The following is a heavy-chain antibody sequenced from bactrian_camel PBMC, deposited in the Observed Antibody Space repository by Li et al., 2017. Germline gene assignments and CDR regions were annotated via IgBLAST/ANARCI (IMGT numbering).Heavy chain of an antibody. CDR2: IDSDGTT. D-gene: IGHD2*01. J-gene: IGHJ6*01. Sequence: HAQLVESGGGSVQAGGSLRLSCSASGFTETRKCMGWFRQIPGKEREGVAVIDSDGTTIYGDSVKGRFTISKDNAKRTLYLQMNSLKPEDTAIYYCAAGLDYCYTPAHSTDFGVWGQGTQVTVS. V-gene: IGHV3S9*01. CDR3: AAGLDYCYTPAHSTDFGV. CDR1: GFTETRKC.